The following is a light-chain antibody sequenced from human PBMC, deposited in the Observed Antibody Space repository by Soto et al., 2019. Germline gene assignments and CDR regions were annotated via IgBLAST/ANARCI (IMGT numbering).Light chain of an antibody. CDR2: EGT. CDR1: SSDVGSYNL. CDR3: YSYAGEHWYV. J-gene: IGLJ1*01. V-gene: IGLV2-23*01. Sequence: QSALTQPASVSASPGQSITIPCTGTSSDVGSYNLVSWFQQHPGKVPKLLIYEGTKRPSGLSDRFSGSKSGNTASLTISGLQSEDEADYYCYSYAGEHWYVFGTGTKLTVL.